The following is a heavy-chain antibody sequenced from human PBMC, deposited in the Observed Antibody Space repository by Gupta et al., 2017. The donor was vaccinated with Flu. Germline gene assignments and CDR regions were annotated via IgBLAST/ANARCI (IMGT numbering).Heavy chain of an antibody. CDR3: AKDRYSVGYYPFDY. J-gene: IGHJ4*02. CDR1: GFTFSSYA. V-gene: IGHV3-23*02. CDR2: ISGSGGAT. D-gene: IGHD3-22*01. Sequence: EVQLLESGGGLVQPGGSLRLSCAASGFTFSSYAMTWVRQAPGKGLEWVSAISGSGGATSYGDSVKGRFTISRDNSKNTLYLQMNSLRAEDTAVYYCAKDRYSVGYYPFDYWGQGTLVTVSS.